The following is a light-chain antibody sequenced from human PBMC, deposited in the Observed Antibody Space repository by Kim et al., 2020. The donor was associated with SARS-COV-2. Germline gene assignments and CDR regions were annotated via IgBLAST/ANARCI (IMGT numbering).Light chain of an antibody. CDR1: SLRTYY. V-gene: IGLV3-19*01. CDR3: NSRDSSGDHLRV. CDR2: GKN. Sequence: LGQTVRITCQGDSLRTYYASWYQQKPGQAPVLVIYGKNNRPSGIPDRFSGSSSGNTASLTITGAQAEDEADYYCNSRDSSGDHLRVFGGGTKLTVL. J-gene: IGLJ2*01.